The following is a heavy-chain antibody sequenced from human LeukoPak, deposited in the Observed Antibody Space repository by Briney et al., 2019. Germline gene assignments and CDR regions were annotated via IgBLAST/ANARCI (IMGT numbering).Heavy chain of an antibody. J-gene: IGHJ4*02. CDR2: ISYDGSNK. Sequence: PPEGSLRLSCAASGFTFSSYGMHWVRQAPGKGLEWVAVISYDGSNKYYADSVKGRFTISRDNSKNTLYLQMNSLRAEDTAVYYCAKDEGGSGGYWGQGTLVTVSS. CDR1: GFTFSSYG. D-gene: IGHD3-16*01. CDR3: AKDEGGSGGY. V-gene: IGHV3-30*18.